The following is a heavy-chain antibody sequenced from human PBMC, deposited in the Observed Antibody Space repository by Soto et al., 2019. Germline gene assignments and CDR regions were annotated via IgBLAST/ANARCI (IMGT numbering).Heavy chain of an antibody. Sequence: SETLSLTFTFSGGSISTTYYYWCWIRQPPGKGLEWIGSIYYRGSAYYNPSLKSRVTISVDTSKNQFSLKLRSVTAADTSVYYCARHPGIAAHFDFWGQGTLVTVSS. CDR3: ARHPGIAAHFDF. V-gene: IGHV4-39*01. CDR1: GGSISTTYYY. CDR2: IYYRGSA. D-gene: IGHD6-13*01. J-gene: IGHJ4*02.